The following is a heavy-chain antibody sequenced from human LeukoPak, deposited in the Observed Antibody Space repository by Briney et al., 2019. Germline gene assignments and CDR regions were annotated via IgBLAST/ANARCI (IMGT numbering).Heavy chain of an antibody. D-gene: IGHD3-22*01. J-gene: IGHJ4*02. CDR1: GFTFSSYS. V-gene: IGHV3-21*01. Sequence: GGSLRLSCAASGFTFSSYSMNWVRQAPGKGLEWVSSISSSSSYIYYADSVKGRFTISRDNAKNSLYLQMNSLRAEDTPVYYCARDFGYYDSSGRRYYFEYWGQGTLVTVSS. CDR2: ISSSSSYI. CDR3: ARDFGYYDSSGRRYYFEY.